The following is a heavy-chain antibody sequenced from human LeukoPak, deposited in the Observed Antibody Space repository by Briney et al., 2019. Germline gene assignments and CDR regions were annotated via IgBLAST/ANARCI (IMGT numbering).Heavy chain of an antibody. CDR2: MNPNSGNT. CDR3: ARGDIVVVPAARYYYYMDV. CDR1: GYTFTSYD. D-gene: IGHD2-2*01. V-gene: IGHV1-8*03. J-gene: IGHJ6*03. Sequence: ASVKVSCKASGYTFTSYDINWVRQATGQGLEWMGWMNPNSGNTGYAQKFQGRVTITRNTSISTAYMELSSLRSEDTAVYYCARGDIVVVPAARYYYYMDVWGKGTTVTVSS.